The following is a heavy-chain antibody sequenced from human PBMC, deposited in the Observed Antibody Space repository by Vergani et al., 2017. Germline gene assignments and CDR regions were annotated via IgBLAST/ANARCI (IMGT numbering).Heavy chain of an antibody. Sequence: EVQLVQSGAEVKKPGESLKISCKGSGYSFTSYWIGWVRQMPGKGLEWMGIIYPGDSDTRYSPSFQGHVTISADKSISTAYLQWSSLKASDTAMYYCARRRHVYYYGSGSYYMEGALDYWGQGTLVTVSS. CDR1: GYSFTSYW. D-gene: IGHD3-10*01. J-gene: IGHJ4*02. CDR3: ARRRHVYYYGSGSYYMEGALDY. V-gene: IGHV5-51*01. CDR2: IYPGDSDT.